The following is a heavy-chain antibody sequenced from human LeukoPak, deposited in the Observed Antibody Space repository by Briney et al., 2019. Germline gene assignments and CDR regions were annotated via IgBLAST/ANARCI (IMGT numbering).Heavy chain of an antibody. J-gene: IGHJ4*02. D-gene: IGHD4-17*01. CDR1: GGSISSGNYY. CDR2: IYTSGST. CDR3: ARVLPHGDFKDY. V-gene: IGHV4-61*02. Sequence: PSETLSLTCTVSGGSISSGNYYWSWIRQPAGKGLEWIGRIYTSGSTNYNPSLKSRVTMSVDTSKNQFSLKLSSVTAADTAVYYCARVLPHGDFKDYWGQGTLVTVSS.